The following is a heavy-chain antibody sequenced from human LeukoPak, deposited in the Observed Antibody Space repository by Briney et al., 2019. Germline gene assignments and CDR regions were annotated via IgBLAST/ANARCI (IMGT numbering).Heavy chain of an antibody. CDR2: INWNGGST. Sequence: GGSLRLSCAASGFTFDDYGMSWVRQAPGKGLEWVSGINWNGGSTGYADSVKGRFTISRDNAKNSLYLQMNSLRAEDTALYYCAREEHYYGSGSYMGDWGQGTLVTVSS. CDR1: GFTFDDYG. J-gene: IGHJ4*02. V-gene: IGHV3-20*04. D-gene: IGHD3-10*01. CDR3: AREEHYYGSGSYMGD.